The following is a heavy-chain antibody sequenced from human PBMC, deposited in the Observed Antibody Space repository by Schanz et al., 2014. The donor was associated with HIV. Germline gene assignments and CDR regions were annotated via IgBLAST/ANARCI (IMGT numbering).Heavy chain of an antibody. CDR1: GYIFTSNG. CDR3: AKSRFQLHWFDS. D-gene: IGHD2-2*01. CDR2: ISPSNGNT. V-gene: IGHV1-18*01. J-gene: IGHJ5*01. Sequence: QVQLVQSGAEVKRPGASVRVSCKTSGYIFTSNGISWVRQAPGQGLEWMGWISPSNGNTNYAQKFQGRVTMTTDTSTSTAYMDLRSLRSDDTAVYYCAKSRFQLHWFDSWGQGTLVTVSS.